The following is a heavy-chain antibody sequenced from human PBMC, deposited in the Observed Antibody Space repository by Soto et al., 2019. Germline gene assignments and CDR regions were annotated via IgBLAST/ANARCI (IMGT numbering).Heavy chain of an antibody. D-gene: IGHD3-22*01. CDR2: ISGYNGNT. CDR3: ARDREYYYDSSGNYYYHYGMDV. CDR1: GYTFTNYG. J-gene: IGHJ6*02. Sequence: QVQLVESGAEVKKPGASVKVSCKASGYTFTNYGISWVRQAPGQGLGWMGWISGYNGNTKYAQKFQGRVTITTDTPTNTAYMDLRSLRSDDTAVYYCARDREYYYDSSGNYYYHYGMDVWGQGTTVTVS. V-gene: IGHV1-18*04.